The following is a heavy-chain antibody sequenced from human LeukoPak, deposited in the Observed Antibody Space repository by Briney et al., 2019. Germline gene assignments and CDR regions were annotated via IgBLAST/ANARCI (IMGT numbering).Heavy chain of an antibody. V-gene: IGHV1-2*06. CDR3: AREDIVLMVYAMRGAFDI. CDR1: GYTFTGYY. CDR2: INPNSGGT. J-gene: IGHJ3*02. Sequence: ASVKVSCKASGYTFTGYYMHWVRQAPGQGLEWMGRINPNSGGTNYAQKFQGRVTMTRDTSISTAYMELSRLRSDDTAVYHCAREDIVLMVYAMRGAFDIWGQGTMVTVSS. D-gene: IGHD2-8*01.